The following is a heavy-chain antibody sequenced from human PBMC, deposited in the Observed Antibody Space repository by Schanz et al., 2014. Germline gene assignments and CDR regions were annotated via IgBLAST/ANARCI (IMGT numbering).Heavy chain of an antibody. CDR2: VRNRGNSYII. J-gene: IGHJ4*02. CDR1: GFTVSDHY. Sequence: EVQLVESGGGLVQPGGSLRLSCAVSGFTVSDHYMDWVRQAPGKGLEWLGRVRNRGNSYIIEYAASVEGRFTSSRDESKNSVYLQMNSLKTDDTAVYYCFSMHYGNSVYWGQGTLVTVSS. V-gene: IGHV3-72*01. D-gene: IGHD1-7*01. CDR3: FSMHYGNSVY.